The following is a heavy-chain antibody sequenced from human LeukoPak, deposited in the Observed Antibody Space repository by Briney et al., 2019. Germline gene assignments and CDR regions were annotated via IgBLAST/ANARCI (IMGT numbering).Heavy chain of an antibody. V-gene: IGHV3-21*01. Sequence: PGGSLRLSCAASGFTFNSYSMNWVRQAPGKGLEWVSSISSSSSYIYYADSVKGRFTISRDNAKNSLYLQMNSLRAEDTAVYYCARVDRDCGGDCYPDRFDPWGQGTLVTVSS. CDR1: GFTFNSYS. D-gene: IGHD2-21*02. J-gene: IGHJ5*02. CDR2: ISSSSSYI. CDR3: ARVDRDCGGDCYPDRFDP.